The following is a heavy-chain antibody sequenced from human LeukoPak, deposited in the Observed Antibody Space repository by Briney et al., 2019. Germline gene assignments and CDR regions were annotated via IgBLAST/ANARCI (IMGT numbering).Heavy chain of an antibody. Sequence: SGTLSLTCAVSGGSISSSNWWSWVRQPPGKGLEWIGEIYHSGSTNYNPSLKSRVTISVDKSKNQFSLKLSSVTAADTAVYYCARKPNYVDGFQDYWGQGTLVTVSS. CDR3: ARKPNYVDGFQDY. CDR2: IYHSGST. CDR1: GGSISSSNW. J-gene: IGHJ4*02. D-gene: IGHD4/OR15-4a*01. V-gene: IGHV4-4*02.